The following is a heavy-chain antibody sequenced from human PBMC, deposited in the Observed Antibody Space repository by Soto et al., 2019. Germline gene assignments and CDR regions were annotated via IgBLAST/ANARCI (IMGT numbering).Heavy chain of an antibody. CDR3: ARPSRYYYYMDV. Sequence: SETLYLTCTVSGGSISSYYWSWIRQPPGKGLEWIGFIYYSGSTNYNPSLKSRVTISVDTSKNQFSLKLSSVTAADTAVYYCARPSRYYYYMDVWGKGTTVTVSS. V-gene: IGHV4-59*08. CDR2: IYYSGST. J-gene: IGHJ6*03. CDR1: GGSISSYY. D-gene: IGHD6-6*01.